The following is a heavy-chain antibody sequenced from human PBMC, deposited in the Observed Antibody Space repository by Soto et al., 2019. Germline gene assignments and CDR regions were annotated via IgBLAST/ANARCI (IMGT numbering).Heavy chain of an antibody. CDR3: ARGDCSGGSCYGIDV. CDR1: GFTFSSYS. V-gene: IGHV3-21*01. J-gene: IGHJ6*02. D-gene: IGHD2-15*01. CDR2: ISSSSSYI. Sequence: PVGSLRLSCAASGFTFSSYSMNWVRQAPGKGLEWVSSISSSSSYIYYADSVKGRFIISRDDAMKSVFLHMSSLRDDDTAVYYCARGDCSGGSCYGIDVWGRGTTVTVSS.